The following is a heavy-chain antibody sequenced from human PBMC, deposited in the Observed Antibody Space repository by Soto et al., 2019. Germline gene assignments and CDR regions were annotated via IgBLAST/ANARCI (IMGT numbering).Heavy chain of an antibody. Sequence: PGESLKISCKGSGYSFIDYWIGWVRQVPGKGLEWMGVIYPGDSDTRYSPSFQGHVTISADKSISTAYLQWSSLKASDTAIYYCARHSGGVRDAFDIWGQGTMVTVSS. CDR2: IYPGDSDT. D-gene: IGHD3-3*01. J-gene: IGHJ3*02. CDR3: ARHSGGVRDAFDI. V-gene: IGHV5-51*01. CDR1: GYSFIDYW.